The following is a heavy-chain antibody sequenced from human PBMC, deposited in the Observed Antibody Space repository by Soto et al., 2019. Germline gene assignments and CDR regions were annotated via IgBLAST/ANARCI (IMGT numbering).Heavy chain of an antibody. CDR2: IISIFGTA. J-gene: IGHJ6*02. D-gene: IGHD3-10*01. Sequence: QVQLVQSGAEVTKPGSSVKVSCKASGGTFSRYAISWVRQAPGQGLEWMGGIISIFGTADYTQKFQGRVTITADESTSTAYMELSSLRSEDTAVYYCALHYGSGSNYYYYGMDVWGQGTTVTVSS. CDR1: GGTFSRYA. CDR3: ALHYGSGSNYYYYGMDV. V-gene: IGHV1-69*12.